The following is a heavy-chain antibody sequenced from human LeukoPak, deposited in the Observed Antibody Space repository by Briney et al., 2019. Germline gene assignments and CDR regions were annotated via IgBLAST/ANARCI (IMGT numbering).Heavy chain of an antibody. CDR2: ISAYNGNT. Sequence: ASVTVSCKASGYTFTSYGISWVRQAPGQGLEWMGWISAYNGNTNDAQKFQGRITMTTDTSTSTAYMEPRSMRSEDTAVYYCARTRSVVRGVSSWFDPWGQGTLVTVSS. CDR3: ARTRSVVRGVSSWFDP. CDR1: GYTFTSYG. J-gene: IGHJ5*02. D-gene: IGHD3-10*01. V-gene: IGHV1-18*01.